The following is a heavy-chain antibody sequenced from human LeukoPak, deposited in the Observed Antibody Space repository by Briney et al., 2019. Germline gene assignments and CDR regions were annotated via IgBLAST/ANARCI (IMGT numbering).Heavy chain of an antibody. D-gene: IGHD4/OR15-4a*01. CDR2: ISWDGGST. CDR1: GFTFDNYA. Sequence: PGGSLRLSCAASGFTFDNYAMQWVRQAPGKGLEWVSLISWDGGSTYYADSVKGRFTISRDNSKNTLYLQMNSLRAEDTAVYYCARRAGAYSHPYDYWGQGTLVTVSS. V-gene: IGHV3-43D*03. CDR3: ARRAGAYSHPYDY. J-gene: IGHJ4*02.